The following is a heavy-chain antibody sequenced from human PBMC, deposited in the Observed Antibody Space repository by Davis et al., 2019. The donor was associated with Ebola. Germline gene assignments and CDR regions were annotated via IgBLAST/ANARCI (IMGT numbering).Heavy chain of an antibody. CDR1: GGSFSGYY. D-gene: IGHD5-12*01. CDR2: IYYSGST. J-gene: IGHJ4*02. CDR3: ARGRGRWLRSASIGY. Sequence: SETLSLTCAVYGGSFSGYYWSWIRQHPGKGLEWIGYIYYSGSTYYNPSLKSRVTISVDTSKNQFSLKLSSVTAADTAVYYCARGRGRWLRSASIGYWGQGTLVTVSS. V-gene: IGHV4-34*01.